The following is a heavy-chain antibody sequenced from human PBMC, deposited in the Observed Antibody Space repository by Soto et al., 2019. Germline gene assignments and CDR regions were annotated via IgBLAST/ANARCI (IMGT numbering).Heavy chain of an antibody. CDR2: IYSGGST. CDR1: GFTVSSNY. J-gene: IGHJ6*02. Sequence: EVQLVETGGGLIQPGGSLRLSCAASGFTVSSNYMSWVRQAPGKGLEWVSVIYSGGSTYYADSVKGRFTISRDNSKNTLYLQMNSLRAEDTAVYYCARDFIVVPAANDYYGMDVWGQGTTVTVSS. CDR3: ARDFIVVPAANDYYGMDV. V-gene: IGHV3-53*02. D-gene: IGHD2-2*01.